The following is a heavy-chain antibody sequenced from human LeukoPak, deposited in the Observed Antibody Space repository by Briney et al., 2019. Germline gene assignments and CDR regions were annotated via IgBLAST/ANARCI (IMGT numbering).Heavy chain of an antibody. D-gene: IGHD1-26*01. Sequence: RASVKVSCKASGYTFTTYAIHWVRQAPGQRLEWMGWINAGNGNTKYSQKFQGRVTITRDTSASTAYMELSSLRSEDTAVYFCVTDEWELPGEAWGQGTLVTVSS. J-gene: IGHJ5*02. V-gene: IGHV1-3*01. CDR1: GYTFTTYA. CDR3: VTDEWELPGEA. CDR2: INAGNGNT.